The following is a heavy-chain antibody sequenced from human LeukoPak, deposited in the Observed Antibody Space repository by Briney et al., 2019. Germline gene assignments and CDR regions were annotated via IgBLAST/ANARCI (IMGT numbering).Heavy chain of an antibody. V-gene: IGHV1-18*01. J-gene: IGHJ5*02. CDR3: ARWETGSWFDP. D-gene: IGHD1-14*01. Sequence: ASVKVSCKASGYKFIDFGITWVRQAPGQGLEWMGWISGYNGKTNYAQKFQGRVTMTTDTSTNTVYLELRSLRSDDTAVYYCARWETGSWFDPWGQGTLVTISS. CDR2: ISGYNGKT. CDR1: GYKFIDFG.